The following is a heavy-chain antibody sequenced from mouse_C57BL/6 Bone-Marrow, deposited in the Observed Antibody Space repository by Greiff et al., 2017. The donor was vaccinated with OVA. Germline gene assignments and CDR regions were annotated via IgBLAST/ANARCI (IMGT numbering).Heavy chain of an antibody. CDR3: ARGGTGYAMDY. V-gene: IGHV1-81*01. Sequence: VQLQQSGAELARPGASVKLSCKTSGYPFTRYGISWVNQRTRQGLEWIGEIYPRSGNTYYNEKFKGKATLTADKSSSTEYMELRSLTSEDSAVYFCARGGTGYAMDYWGQGTAVTVSS. CDR2: IYPRSGNT. CDR1: GYPFTRYG. J-gene: IGHJ4*01. D-gene: IGHD3-3*01.